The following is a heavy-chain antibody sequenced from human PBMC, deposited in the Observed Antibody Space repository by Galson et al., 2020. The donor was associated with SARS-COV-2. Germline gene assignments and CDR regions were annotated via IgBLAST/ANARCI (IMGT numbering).Heavy chain of an antibody. CDR3: VFGVVTKSDY. D-gene: IGHD3-3*01. CDR1: GFSFSGSA. J-gene: IGHJ4*02. CDR2: IRSKAHNYAT. Sequence: GESLTISCAAFGFSFSGSAVHWVRQTSEKGLEWVGRIRSKAHNYATGYAASVKGRFTISRDDSKNMAYLQMNSLKTEDTAMYYCVFGVVTKSDYGGQGTLVTVSS. V-gene: IGHV3-73*01.